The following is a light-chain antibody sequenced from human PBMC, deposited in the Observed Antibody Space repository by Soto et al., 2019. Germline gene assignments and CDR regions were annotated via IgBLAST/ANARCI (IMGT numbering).Light chain of an antibody. J-gene: IGLJ1*01. V-gene: IGLV2-14*01. CDR3: TSYTSSSTYV. CDR1: SSDIGGYNY. CDR2: GVT. Sequence: QSVLTQPASVSESPGQSITISRAGTSSDIGGYNYVSWYQQHPDKAPKLMIYGVTNRPSGVSDRFSGSKPGNTASLTISGLQAEDEADYYCTSYTSSSTYVFGTGTKVTVL.